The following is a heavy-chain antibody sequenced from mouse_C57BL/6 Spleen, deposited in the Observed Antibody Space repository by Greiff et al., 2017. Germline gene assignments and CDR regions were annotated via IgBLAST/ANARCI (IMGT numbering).Heavy chain of an antibody. CDR2: INPSNGGT. CDR1: GYTFTSSW. Sequence: QVQLQQPGTELVKAGASVKLSCKASGYTFTSSWMHWVKPRPGQGLAWIGNINPSNGGTNYNEKFKSKATLTVDKSSSTAYMQLSSLTTEDSAVYYWSRSRYYGSGFAYWGQGTLVTVSA. CDR3: SRSRYYGSGFAY. J-gene: IGHJ3*01. D-gene: IGHD1-1*01. V-gene: IGHV1-53*01.